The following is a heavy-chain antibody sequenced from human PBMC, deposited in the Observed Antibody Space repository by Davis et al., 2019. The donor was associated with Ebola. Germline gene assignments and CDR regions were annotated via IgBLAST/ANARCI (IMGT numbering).Heavy chain of an antibody. CDR1: GGTFSSYA. CDR3: ARDPGGMSVARFDY. Sequence: ASVKVSCKASGGTFSSYAISWVRQAPGQGLEWMGWISAYNGNTNYAQRVQDRVTMTTDRSASTAYLELKNLTTDDTAVYYCARDPGGMSVARFDYWGQGTLVTVSS. J-gene: IGHJ4*02. D-gene: IGHD3-16*01. CDR2: ISAYNGNT. V-gene: IGHV1-18*01.